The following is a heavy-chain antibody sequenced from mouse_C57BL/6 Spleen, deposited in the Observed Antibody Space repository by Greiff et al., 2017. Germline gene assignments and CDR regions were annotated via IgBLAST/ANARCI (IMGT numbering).Heavy chain of an antibody. CDR3: ASDGYYVPMDY. V-gene: IGHV5-4*01. D-gene: IGHD2-3*01. CDR2: ISDGGSYT. Sequence: EVQLVESGGGLVKPGGSLKLSCAASGFTFSSYAMSWVRQTPEKRLEWVATISDGGSYTYYPDNVKGRFTISRDNAKNNLYLQMSHLKSEDTAMYYCASDGYYVPMDYWGQGTSVTVSS. J-gene: IGHJ4*01. CDR1: GFTFSSYA.